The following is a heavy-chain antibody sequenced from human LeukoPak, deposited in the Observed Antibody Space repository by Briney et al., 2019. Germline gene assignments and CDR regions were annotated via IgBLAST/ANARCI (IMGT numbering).Heavy chain of an antibody. D-gene: IGHD3-3*01. CDR1: GFTFSSYG. V-gene: IGHV3-30*02. CDR3: AKSRLSGINDAFDI. CDR2: IRYDGSNK. Sequence: PGRSLRLSCAASGFTFSSYGMHWVRQAPGKGLEWVAFIRYDGSNKYYADSVKGRFTISRDNSKNTLYLQMNSLRAEDTALYYCAKSRLSGINDAFDIWGQGAMVTVSS. J-gene: IGHJ3*02.